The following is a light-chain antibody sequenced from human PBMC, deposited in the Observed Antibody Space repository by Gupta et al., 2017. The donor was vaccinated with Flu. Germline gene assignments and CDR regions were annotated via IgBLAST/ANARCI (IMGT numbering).Light chain of an antibody. CDR1: QSVGPF. CDR3: QQRINWPRT. J-gene: IGKJ1*01. Sequence: EIVLTQSPATLSLSPGERATLSCRASQSVGPFLAWYQQKPGQAPRLLIYDASNRATGIPARFSGSGSGTDFTLTINSLEPEDFAVYYCQQRINWPRTFGQGTKVEIK. V-gene: IGKV3-11*01. CDR2: DAS.